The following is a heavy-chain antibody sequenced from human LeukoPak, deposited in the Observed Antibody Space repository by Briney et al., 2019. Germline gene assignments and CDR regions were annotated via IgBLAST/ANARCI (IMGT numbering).Heavy chain of an antibody. CDR2: INRHNGGT. Sequence: ASVKVSCKASEYPFTGYFMYWVRQAPGQGLEWMGWINRHNGGTSYAQQFQGRVTMSRDTSISTAYMELRSLTSDDTAVYYCARATYFYDSSGYKGDPPNDYWGQGTLVTVSS. CDR3: ARATYFYDSSGYKGDPPNDY. D-gene: IGHD3-22*01. J-gene: IGHJ4*02. CDR1: EYPFTGYF. V-gene: IGHV1-2*02.